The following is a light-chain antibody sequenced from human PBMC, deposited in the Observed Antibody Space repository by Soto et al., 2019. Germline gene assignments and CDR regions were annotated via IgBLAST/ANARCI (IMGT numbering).Light chain of an antibody. CDR1: SSDVGGYNY. V-gene: IGLV2-14*01. J-gene: IGLJ3*02. CDR3: ATWDDTLNGRV. Sequence: QSVLAQPASVSGSPGQSTIISCTGTSSDVGGYNYVSWYQQHPGKAPKFLIYEVDNRASGVSDRFSGSKSGNTASLTISGLQAEDEADYYCATWDDTLNGRVFGGGTKVTVL. CDR2: EVD.